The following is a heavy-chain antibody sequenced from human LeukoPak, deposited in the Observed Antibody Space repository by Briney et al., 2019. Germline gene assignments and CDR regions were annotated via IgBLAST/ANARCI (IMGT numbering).Heavy chain of an antibody. D-gene: IGHD3-22*01. V-gene: IGHV1-46*01. Sequence: ASVKVSCKASGYTFTSYYMHWVRQAPGQGLEWKGIINPSGGSTSYAQKFQGRVTMTRDTSTSTVYMELSSLRSEDTAVYYCARGTMFYYYDSSGYYLWGQGTLVTVSS. CDR1: GYTFTSYY. CDR3: ARGTMFYYYDSSGYYL. J-gene: IGHJ5*02. CDR2: INPSGGST.